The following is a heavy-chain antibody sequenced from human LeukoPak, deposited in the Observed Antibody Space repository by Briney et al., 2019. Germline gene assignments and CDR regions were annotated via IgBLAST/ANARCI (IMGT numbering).Heavy chain of an antibody. D-gene: IGHD4-11*01. Sequence: SETLSLTCAVYGGSFSGYYWSWIRQPPGKGLEWIGYIYNSGSTNYNPSLKSRVTMSVDTSKDQFSLKLNFVTAADTAVYYCARDVGGNYQYFDQWGQGILVTVAS. J-gene: IGHJ4*02. CDR1: GGSFSGYY. CDR3: ARDVGGNYQYFDQ. CDR2: IYNSGST. V-gene: IGHV4-59*01.